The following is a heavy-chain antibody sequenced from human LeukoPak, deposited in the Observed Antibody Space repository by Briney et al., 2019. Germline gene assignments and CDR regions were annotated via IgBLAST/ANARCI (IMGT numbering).Heavy chain of an antibody. Sequence: SSETLSLTCSVSGDSISTSSFYWGWIRQPPGKGLEWIGFIYYTGSTDYSPSLKSRVTISVDKSKTQMSLKLTSATAADTAVYYCVRSLAVAYSRIGWFDPWGQGSLVIVSS. CDR3: VRSLAVAYSRIGWFDP. V-gene: IGHV4-39*07. CDR2: IYYTGST. J-gene: IGHJ5*02. CDR1: GDSISTSSFY. D-gene: IGHD6-19*01.